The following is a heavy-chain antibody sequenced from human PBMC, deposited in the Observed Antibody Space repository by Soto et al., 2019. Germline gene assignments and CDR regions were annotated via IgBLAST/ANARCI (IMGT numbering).Heavy chain of an antibody. V-gene: IGHV4-34*01. CDR3: ARGGSYDFWSGTGYYFDD. CDR1: GGSFSGYY. D-gene: IGHD3-3*01. J-gene: IGHJ4*02. CDR2: INHSGST. Sequence: SETLSLTCAVYGGSFSGYYWSWIRQPPGKGLEWIGEINHSGSTNYNPSLKSRVTISVDTSKNQFSLKLSSVTAADTAVYYCARGGSYDFWSGTGYYFDDWGQGTLVTVSS.